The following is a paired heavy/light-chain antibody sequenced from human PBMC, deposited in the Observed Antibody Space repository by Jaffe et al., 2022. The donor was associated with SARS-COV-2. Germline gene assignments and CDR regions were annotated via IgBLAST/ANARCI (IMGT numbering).Heavy chain of an antibody. V-gene: IGHV3-48*01. CDR2: ISSGGTTI. J-gene: IGHJ5*02. Sequence: EGQLVESGVGSVQPGGSLRLSCAASGFTFSNYNMNWVRQAPGKGLEWISYISSGGTTIYYADSVRGRFTVSRDNAKNSLYLQMNSLRAEDIAVYFCARDKSSWSLDLWGQGALVTVSS. CDR1: GFTFSNYN. D-gene: IGHD2-15*01. CDR3: ARDKSSWSLDL.
Light chain of an antibody. CDR3: HQSYSPPYT. CDR1: QIINTY. V-gene: IGKV1-39*01. J-gene: IGKJ2*01. CDR2: AAS. Sequence: DIQMTQSPSSLSATVGDRVTIICRASQIINTYLNWYRQRPGEAPKLLIYAASRLESGVPSRFSGGGSGTDFTLTITSLQPEDFATYYCHQSYSPPYTFGQGTKLDIK.